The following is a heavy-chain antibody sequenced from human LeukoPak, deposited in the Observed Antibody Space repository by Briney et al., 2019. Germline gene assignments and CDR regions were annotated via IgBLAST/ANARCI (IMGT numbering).Heavy chain of an antibody. CDR2: ISGSGGST. V-gene: IGHV3-23*01. Sequence: GGSLRLSCAASGFTFSSYAMSWVRQAPGKGLEWVSAISGSGGSTYYADSVKGRFTISRDNSKNTLYLQMNSLRAEGTAVYYCAKDEDIVVVVAAQTGSYNWFDPWGQGTLVTVSS. CDR3: AKDEDIVVVVAAQTGSYNWFDP. CDR1: GFTFSSYA. J-gene: IGHJ5*02. D-gene: IGHD2-15*01.